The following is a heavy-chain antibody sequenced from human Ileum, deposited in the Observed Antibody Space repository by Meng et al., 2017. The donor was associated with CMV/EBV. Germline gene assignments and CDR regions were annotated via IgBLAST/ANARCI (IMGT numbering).Heavy chain of an antibody. Sequence: LPESRPGLVKTSETLYLTCTVSSASISPYYWNWIRQPAGKGLEWIGRIYTGGPTDYNPSLKSRVTMSVDTSKNQFFLNLSSVTAADTAVYYCARGQTVRGFEYWGLGILVTVSS. J-gene: IGHJ4*02. CDR1: SASISPYY. CDR2: IYTGGPT. V-gene: IGHV4-4*07. CDR3: ARGQTVRGFEY. D-gene: IGHD3-10*01.